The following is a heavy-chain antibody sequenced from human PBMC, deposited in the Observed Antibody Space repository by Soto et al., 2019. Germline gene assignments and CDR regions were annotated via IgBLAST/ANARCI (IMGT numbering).Heavy chain of an antibody. V-gene: IGHV3-48*02. CDR3: ARDHNYAFDY. Sequence: GGSLRLSCAASGSTFSTYSMNWVRQAPGKGLEWLSYIYGTTIYYADSVKGRFTISRDNAKNSLYLQMNSLRDEDTAVYYCARDHNYAFDYWGQGTLVTVSS. CDR1: GSTFSTYS. D-gene: IGHD1-1*01. J-gene: IGHJ4*02. CDR2: IYGTTI.